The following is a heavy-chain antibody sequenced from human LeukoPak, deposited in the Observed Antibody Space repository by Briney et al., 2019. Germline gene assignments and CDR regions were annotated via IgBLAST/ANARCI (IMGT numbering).Heavy chain of an antibody. CDR3: ARAPYDCVWGSYRENWFDP. J-gene: IGHJ5*02. V-gene: IGHV4-4*07. D-gene: IGHD3-16*02. CDR2: IYTSGST. Sequence: PSESLSLTCTVSGGSISSYYWSWIRQPAGKGLEWIGRIYTSGSTNYNPSLKSRVTMSVDTSKNQFSLKLSSVTAADTAVYYCARAPYDCVWGSYRENWFDPWGQGTLVTVSS. CDR1: GGSISSYY.